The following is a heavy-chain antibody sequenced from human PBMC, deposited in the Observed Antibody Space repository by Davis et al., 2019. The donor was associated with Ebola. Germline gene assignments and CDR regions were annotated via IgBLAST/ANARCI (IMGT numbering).Heavy chain of an antibody. CDR3: ARMPRYGDSYYFDY. V-gene: IGHV1-69*13. Sequence: AASVKVSCKASGGTFSSYAISWVRQAPGQGLEWMGGIIPIFGTANYAQKFRGRVTITADESTSTAYMELSSLRSEDTAVYYCARMPRYGDSYYFDYWGQGTLVTVSS. J-gene: IGHJ4*02. D-gene: IGHD4-17*01. CDR2: IIPIFGTA. CDR1: GGTFSSYA.